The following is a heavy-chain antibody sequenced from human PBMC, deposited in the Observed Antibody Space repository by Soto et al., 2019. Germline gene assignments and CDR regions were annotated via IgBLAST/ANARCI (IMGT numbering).Heavy chain of an antibody. CDR2: ISYDGGLQ. CDR1: GFTFTSYG. V-gene: IGHV3-30*03. Sequence: QAHLVESGGGVVQPGRSLRLSCAASGFTFTSYGMHWVRQAPGTRLEWVAVISYDGGLQHYADSVKGRFTISRDNSKNMVLLQMNILRAEATAVYYCVSDRGYGHAAVPYSWGQGTLVSFSS. D-gene: IGHD2-15*01. CDR3: VSDRGYGHAAVPYS. J-gene: IGHJ4*02.